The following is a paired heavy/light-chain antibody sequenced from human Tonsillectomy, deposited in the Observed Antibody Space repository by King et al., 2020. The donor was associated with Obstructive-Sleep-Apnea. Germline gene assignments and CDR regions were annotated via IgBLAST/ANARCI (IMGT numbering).Light chain of an antibody. CDR1: SGSIASNY. CDR2: EDN. CDR3: QSYDSSIPNWV. Sequence: NFMLTQPHSVSESPGKTVTISCTRSSGSIASNYVQWYQQRPGSAPTTVIYEDNERPSGVPDRFSGSIDSSSNSASLTISGLKTEDEADYYCQSYDSSIPNWVFGGGTKLTVL. J-gene: IGLJ3*02. V-gene: IGLV6-57*01.
Heavy chain of an antibody. Sequence: QVQLVESGGGVVQPGRSLRLSCAASGFTFSSYGMHWVRQAPGKGLEWVAVISYDGSNKHYVDSVKGRFTISRDNSKNTLYLQLNSLRAEDTAVYYCAKGLESILVVVPPDYYYGMDVWGQGTTVTVSS. J-gene: IGHJ6*02. CDR1: GFTFSSYG. V-gene: IGHV3-30*18. CDR3: AKGLESILVVVPPDYYYGMDV. D-gene: IGHD2-2*01. CDR2: ISYDGSNK.